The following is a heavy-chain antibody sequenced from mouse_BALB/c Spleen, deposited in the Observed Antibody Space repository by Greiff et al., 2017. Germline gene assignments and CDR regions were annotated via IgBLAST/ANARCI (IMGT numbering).Heavy chain of an antibody. J-gene: IGHJ4*01. Sequence: EVNVVESGGGLVQPGGSRKLSCAASGFTFSSFGMHWVRQAPEKGLEWVAYISSGSSTIYYADTVKGRFTISRDNPKNTLFLQMTSLRSEDTAMYYCASDSSGYAMDDWGQGTSVTVSS. D-gene: IGHD3-2*01. CDR2: ISSGSSTI. V-gene: IGHV5-17*02. CDR3: ASDSSGYAMDD. CDR1: GFTFSSFG.